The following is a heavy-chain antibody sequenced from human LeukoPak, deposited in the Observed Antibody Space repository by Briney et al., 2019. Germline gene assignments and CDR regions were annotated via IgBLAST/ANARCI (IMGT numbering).Heavy chain of an antibody. CDR2: IIPILGVA. D-gene: IGHD1-26*01. CDR3: ASFSGSYYSGFDY. CDR1: GYTFTSYD. Sequence: SVKVSCKASGYTFTSYDINWVRQAPGQGLEWMGRIIPILGVANYAQKFQGRVTITADKSTSTAYMELSSLRSEDTAVYYCASFSGSYYSGFDYWGQGTLVTVSS. V-gene: IGHV1-69*04. J-gene: IGHJ4*02.